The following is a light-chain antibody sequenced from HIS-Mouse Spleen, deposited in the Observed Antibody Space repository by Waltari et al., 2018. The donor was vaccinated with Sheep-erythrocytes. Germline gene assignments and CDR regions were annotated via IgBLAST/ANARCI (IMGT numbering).Light chain of an antibody. Sequence: QSALTQPPSASGSPGQSVTIPCTGPRSDFGGYNYVSGYQQHPGKAPKLMIYEVSKRPSGVPDRFSGSKSGNTASLTVSGLQAEDEADYYCSSYAGSNNYVFGTGTKVTVL. CDR2: EVS. CDR1: RSDFGGYNY. V-gene: IGLV2-8*01. J-gene: IGLJ1*01. CDR3: SSYAGSNNYV.